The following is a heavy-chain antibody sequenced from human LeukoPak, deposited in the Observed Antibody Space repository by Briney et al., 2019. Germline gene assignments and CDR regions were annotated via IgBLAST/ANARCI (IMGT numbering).Heavy chain of an antibody. CDR1: GFNFRFAW. J-gene: IGHJ4*01. Sequence: MSGGSLRLSCAVSGFNFRFAWMSWVRQAPGKGLEWIGHINTLSDGGATDYATPAKGRFSISRDGSKNTVYLQMSSLKTEDTAVYYCTTERYFDPVTGYSPFDSWGQGTLVTVSS. CDR2: INTLSDGGAT. V-gene: IGHV3-15*01. CDR3: TTERYFDPVTGYSPFDS. D-gene: IGHD3-9*01.